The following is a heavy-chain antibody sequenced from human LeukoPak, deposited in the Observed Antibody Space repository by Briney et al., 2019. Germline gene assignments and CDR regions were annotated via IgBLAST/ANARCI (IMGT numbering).Heavy chain of an antibody. CDR2: INHSGST. V-gene: IGHV4-34*01. D-gene: IGHD2-15*01. CDR1: GGSFSGYY. Sequence: SETLSLTCAVYGGSFSGYYWSWIRQPPGKGLEWIGEINHSGSTNYNPSLKSRVTISVDTSKNQFSLKLSSVTAADTAVYYCARGARGGPRRYFDLWGRGTLVTVSS. J-gene: IGHJ2*01. CDR3: ARGARGGPRRYFDL.